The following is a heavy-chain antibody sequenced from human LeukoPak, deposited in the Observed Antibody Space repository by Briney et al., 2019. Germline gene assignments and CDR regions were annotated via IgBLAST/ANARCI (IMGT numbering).Heavy chain of an antibody. CDR2: INPNSGGT. J-gene: IGHJ4*02. CDR3: ARGPGTVVTRGDF. V-gene: IGHV1-2*02. CDR1: GYTSTYYY. Sequence: GASVKVSCKASGYTSTYYYMHWVRQAPGQGLEWMGWINPNSGGTNYAQKFQGRVTMTTDTSTTTAFMELRSLRSDDTAVYYCARGPGTVVTRGDFWGQGTLVTV. D-gene: IGHD2-21*02.